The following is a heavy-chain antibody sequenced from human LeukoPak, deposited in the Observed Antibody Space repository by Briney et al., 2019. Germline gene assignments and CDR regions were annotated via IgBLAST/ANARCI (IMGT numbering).Heavy chain of an antibody. CDR3: ARQYYASGSYYNDLNWFDP. D-gene: IGHD3-10*01. Sequence: PGEALWISFKGPGYTFTSYWISWVRQIPGKGLEWMGRIDPSDSYSPSFQGHVTISADKSISTAYLQWSSLKASDTAMYYCARQYYASGSYYNDLNWFDPWGQGTLVTVSS. CDR2: IDPSDS. J-gene: IGHJ5*02. CDR1: GYTFTSYW. V-gene: IGHV5-10-1*01.